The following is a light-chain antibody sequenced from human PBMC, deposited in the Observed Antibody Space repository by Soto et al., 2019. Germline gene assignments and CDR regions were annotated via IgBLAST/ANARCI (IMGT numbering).Light chain of an antibody. Sequence: QSVLTQPPSVSGAPGRRVTIPCTESSSNIGAGYDVHWYQQLPGTAPKLLIYGNSNRPSGVPDRFSGSKSGTSASLAITGLQAEDEADYYCQSYDSSLSGWVFGGGTKLTVL. CDR1: SSNIGAGYD. CDR2: GNS. J-gene: IGLJ3*02. CDR3: QSYDSSLSGWV. V-gene: IGLV1-40*01.